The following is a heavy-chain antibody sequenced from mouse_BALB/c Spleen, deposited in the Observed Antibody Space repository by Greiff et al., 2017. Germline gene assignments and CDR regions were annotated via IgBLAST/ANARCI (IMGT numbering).Heavy chain of an antibody. D-gene: IGHD1-1*01. CDR3: ARRDYYGTYFDY. J-gene: IGHJ2*01. CDR1: GYTFSSYW. CDR2: ILPGSGST. Sequence: QVQLQQSGAELMKPGASVKISCKATGYTFSSYWIEWVKQRPGHGLEWIGEILPGSGSTNYNEKFKGKATFTADTSSNTAYMQLSSLTSEDSAVYYCARRDYYGTYFDYWGQGTTLTVSS. V-gene: IGHV1-9*01.